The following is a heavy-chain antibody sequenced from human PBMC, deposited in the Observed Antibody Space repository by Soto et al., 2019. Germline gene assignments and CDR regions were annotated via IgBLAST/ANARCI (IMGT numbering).Heavy chain of an antibody. J-gene: IGHJ5*02. CDR1: QFTFSSYG. D-gene: IGHD4-17*01. Sequence: GWPLRLSCTASQFTFSSYGMHWVLKDPGKGLEWVAVIWYDGSNKYYADSVKGRFTISRDNSKNTMYLQMNSLRAEDTAVYYCAREADYVNWFDTWGQGTLVTVSS. V-gene: IGHV3-33*01. CDR3: AREADYVNWFDT. CDR2: IWYDGSNK.